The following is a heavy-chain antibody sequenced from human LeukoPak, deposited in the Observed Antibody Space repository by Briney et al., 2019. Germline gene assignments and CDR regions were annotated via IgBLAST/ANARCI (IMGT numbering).Heavy chain of an antibody. CDR2: INQAESVQ. J-gene: IGHJ4*02. Sequence: GGSLRLSCAASGFSFSAYYMNWVRQAPGKGPEWLANINQAESVQNYVDSARGRFTISRDNAKNSLFLQMNSLRAEDTAVYYCARAVRGGADTYWGQGTLVAVSS. CDR1: GFSFSAYY. V-gene: IGHV3-7*04. CDR3: ARAVRGGADTY. D-gene: IGHD3-10*02.